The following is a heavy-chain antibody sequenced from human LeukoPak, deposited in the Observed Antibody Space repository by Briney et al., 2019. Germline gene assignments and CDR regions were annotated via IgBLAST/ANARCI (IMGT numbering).Heavy chain of an antibody. D-gene: IGHD3-9*01. J-gene: IGHJ3*02. CDR2: ISWNSGSL. CDR3: AKDTQRYFSGKDAFDI. CDR1: GFTFDDYA. V-gene: IGHV3-9*01. Sequence: GRSLRLSCAASGFTFDDYAMHWVRQAPGKGLEWVSGISWNSGSLSYADSVKGRFTICRDNAKKSMYLQMNSLRAEDTALYYCAKDTQRYFSGKDAFDIWGQGTMVTVSS.